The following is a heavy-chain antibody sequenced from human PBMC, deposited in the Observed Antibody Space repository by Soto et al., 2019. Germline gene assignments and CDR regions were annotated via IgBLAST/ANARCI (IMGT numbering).Heavy chain of an antibody. CDR3: TRAERYSSSTRTWFDP. D-gene: IGHD6-13*01. Sequence: GGSLRLSCTASGFTFGDYAMSWFRQAPGKGLEWVGFIRSKAYGGTTEYAASVKGRFTISRDDSKSIAYLQMNSLKTEDTAVYYCTRAERYSSSTRTWFDPWGQGTLVTVSS. J-gene: IGHJ5*02. CDR1: GFTFGDYA. V-gene: IGHV3-49*03. CDR2: IRSKAYGGTT.